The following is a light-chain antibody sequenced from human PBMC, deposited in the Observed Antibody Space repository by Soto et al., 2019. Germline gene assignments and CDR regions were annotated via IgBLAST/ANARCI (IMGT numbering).Light chain of an antibody. CDR1: GSDVGGYNY. J-gene: IGLJ2*01. CDR3: TSYTSSSTVV. CDR2: DVS. V-gene: IGLV2-14*01. Sequence: QSALTQPASVSGSPGQSITISCTGTGSDVGGYNYVSWYQQHPGKAPKLTIYDVSNRPSGVSNRFSGSKSGNTASLTISGLQAEDEADYYCTSYTSSSTVVFGGGTKLTVL.